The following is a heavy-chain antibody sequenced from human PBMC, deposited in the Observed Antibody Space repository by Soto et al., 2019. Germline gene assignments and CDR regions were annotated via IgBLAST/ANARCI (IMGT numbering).Heavy chain of an antibody. CDR1: GFTFTSYW. CDR3: VRGAFGSYSVDY. D-gene: IGHD3-22*01. CDR2: IKGDETTS. J-gene: IGHJ4*02. V-gene: IGHV3-74*01. Sequence: EVQVVESGGASVQPGGSLRLSCAASGFTFTSYWIHWVRQAPGKGLLWMSRIKGDETTSSYADSVKGRFTISRDNAKNTVYLQMNSLRAEDTAVYYCVRGAFGSYSVDYWGQGTLVTVSS.